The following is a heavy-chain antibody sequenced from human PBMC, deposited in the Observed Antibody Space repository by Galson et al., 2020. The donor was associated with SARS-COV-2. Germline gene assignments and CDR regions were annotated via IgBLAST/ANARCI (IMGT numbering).Heavy chain of an antibody. CDR3: ARGAEYQLLTKDYFYGMDV. Sequence: GEPLKISCAASGFTLSTHGVHWVRQAPGKGLEWVAVISYDASKKYYTDSLKGRFSISRDNSKNRVYLQMNSLRREDTAVYYCARGAEYQLLTKDYFYGMDVWGQGTTATVSS. V-gene: IGHV3-30-3*01. CDR2: ISYDASKK. CDR1: GFTLSTHG. J-gene: IGHJ6*02. D-gene: IGHD2-2*01.